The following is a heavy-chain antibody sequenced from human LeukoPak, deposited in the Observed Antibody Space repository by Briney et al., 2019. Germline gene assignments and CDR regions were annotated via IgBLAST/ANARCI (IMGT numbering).Heavy chain of an antibody. J-gene: IGHJ3*02. CDR3: ARRSPPWFGEFVQAFDI. CDR1: GGSFNSYY. V-gene: IGHV4-34*01. Sequence: SETLSLTCTVSGGSFNSYYWGWIRQPPGKGLEWIAEINQSGTTNYNPSLTSRVTISVDTSKNQFSLKLNSVTAADTAVYYCARRSPPWFGEFVQAFDIWGQGTLVTVSS. D-gene: IGHD3-10*01. CDR2: INQSGTT.